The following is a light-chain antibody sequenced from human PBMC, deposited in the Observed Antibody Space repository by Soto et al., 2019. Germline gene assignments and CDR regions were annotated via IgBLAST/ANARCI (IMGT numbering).Light chain of an antibody. CDR3: ISSTSKSTWV. V-gene: IGLV2-14*01. CDR1: SSDVGGYNY. J-gene: IGLJ2*01. CDR2: EVS. Sequence: QSALTQPASVSGSPGQSITISCTGTSSDVGGYNYVSWFQQHPGLVPKLIIYEVSNRPSGVSNRFSGSKSVNTASLTISGLQSEDEADYYRISSTSKSTWVFGGGTKVTVL.